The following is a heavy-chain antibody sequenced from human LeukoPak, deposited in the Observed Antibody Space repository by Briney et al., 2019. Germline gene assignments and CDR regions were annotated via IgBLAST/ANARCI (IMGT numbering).Heavy chain of an antibody. Sequence: GGSLRLSCVASGFTFSSYSMNWVRQAPGKGLEWVSSISSSSSYIYYADLLKGRFTISRDNAKNSVYLQMNSLRAEDTAVYYCARVGYSSSSFDYWGQGTLVTVSS. D-gene: IGHD6-6*01. CDR2: ISSSSSYI. CDR3: ARVGYSSSSFDY. J-gene: IGHJ4*02. V-gene: IGHV3-21*06. CDR1: GFTFSSYS.